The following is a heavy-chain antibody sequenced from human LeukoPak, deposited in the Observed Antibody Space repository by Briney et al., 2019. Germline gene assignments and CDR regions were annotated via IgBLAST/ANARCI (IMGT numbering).Heavy chain of an antibody. V-gene: IGHV1-8*01. D-gene: IGHD2-2*02. CDR1: GYTFTSYD. Sequence: ASVKVSCKASGYTFTSYDINWVRQATGQGLEWMGWMNPNSGNTGYAQKFQGRVTMTTNTSISTAYMELSSLRSEDTAVYYCASVPLGYCSSTSCYTISHFDYWGQGTLVTVSS. CDR2: MNPNSGNT. J-gene: IGHJ4*02. CDR3: ASVPLGYCSSTSCYTISHFDY.